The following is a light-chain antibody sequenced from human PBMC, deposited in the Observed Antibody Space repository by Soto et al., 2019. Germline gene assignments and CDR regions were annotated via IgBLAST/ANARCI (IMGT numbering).Light chain of an antibody. V-gene: IGKV3D-15*01. CDR3: QQYNNWPLT. CDR2: GAS. CDR1: QSVSDN. Sequence: EIEMTQSPVTLSVSPGERATLSCRASQSVSDNLAWYQQKPGQAPRLLFYGASTRATDIPVRSSGSGSGTEFTLTISSLQSEDFAVYYCQQYNNWPLTFGGGTKVDIK. J-gene: IGKJ4*01.